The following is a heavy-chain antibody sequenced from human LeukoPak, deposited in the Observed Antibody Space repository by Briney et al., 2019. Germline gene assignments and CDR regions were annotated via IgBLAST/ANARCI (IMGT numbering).Heavy chain of an antibody. CDR1: GFTFSSYS. D-gene: IGHD5-24*01. CDR3: ARLLATITSAFDI. V-gene: IGHV3-21*01. CDR2: ISSSSSYI. J-gene: IGHJ3*02. Sequence: GGSLRLSCAASGFTFSSYSMNWVRQAPGKGLEWVSSISSSSSYIYYADSVKGRFTISRDNAKNSLYLQMNSLRAEGTAVYYCARLLATITSAFDIWGQGTMVTVSS.